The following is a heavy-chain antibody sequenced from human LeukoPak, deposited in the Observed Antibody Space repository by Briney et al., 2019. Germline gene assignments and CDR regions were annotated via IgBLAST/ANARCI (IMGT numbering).Heavy chain of an antibody. V-gene: IGHV3-30*18. Sequence: GESLTLSCAPSGFTFSSYGMHWVRQAPGKGLEWVAVISYDGSNKYYADSVKGRFTISRDNSKNTLYPQMNSLRAEDTAVYYCAKDLMVRGVSGFDYWGQGTLVTASS. J-gene: IGHJ4*02. CDR3: AKDLMVRGVSGFDY. D-gene: IGHD3-10*01. CDR2: ISYDGSNK. CDR1: GFTFSSYG.